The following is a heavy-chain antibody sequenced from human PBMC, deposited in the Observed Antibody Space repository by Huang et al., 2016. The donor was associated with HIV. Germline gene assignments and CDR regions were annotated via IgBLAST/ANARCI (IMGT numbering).Heavy chain of an antibody. D-gene: IGHD3-10*01. CDR2: IYPGYSDT. V-gene: IGHV5-51*03. Sequence: EVQLVQSGAEVKKPGESLKISCKGSGYSFTSYWIGWVRQMPGKGLEWRGIIYPGYSDTRYSPSFQGQVTISADKSISTAYLQGSSLKASDTAMYYCARGGYYYGSGSYWDYWGQGTLVTVSS. CDR3: ARGGYYYGSGSYWDY. CDR1: GYSFTSYW. J-gene: IGHJ4*02.